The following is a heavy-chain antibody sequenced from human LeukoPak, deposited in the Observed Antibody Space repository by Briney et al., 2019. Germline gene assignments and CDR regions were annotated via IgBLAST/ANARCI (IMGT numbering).Heavy chain of an antibody. CDR1: GFTFSGYG. CDR3: AKDKFDFWSAYRANWFDP. V-gene: IGHV3-33*06. CDR2: IWYDGSNK. D-gene: IGHD3-3*01. J-gene: IGHJ5*02. Sequence: PGRSLRLSCAASGFTFSGYGMHWVRQAPGKGLEWVAVIWYDGSNKYYADSVKGRFTISRDNSKNTLYLQMNSLRAEDTAVYYCAKDKFDFWSAYRANWFDPWGQGTLVTASS.